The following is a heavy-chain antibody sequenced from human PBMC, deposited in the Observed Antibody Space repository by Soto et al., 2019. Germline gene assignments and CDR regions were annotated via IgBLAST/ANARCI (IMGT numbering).Heavy chain of an antibody. D-gene: IGHD3-3*01. CDR1: GCSISSGDYY. CDR3: ACQPYYDLWSGYADYYYYYGMDV. J-gene: IGHJ6*02. CDR2: IYYSGST. V-gene: IGHV4-30-4*02. Sequence: SETLSLTCTVSGCSISSGDYYWSGIRQPPVKGLEWFGYIYYSGSTYYNPSLKSRVTISVDTSKNQFSLKLSSVTAADTAVYYCACQPYYDLWSGYADYYYYYGMDVWGQGTTVTVS.